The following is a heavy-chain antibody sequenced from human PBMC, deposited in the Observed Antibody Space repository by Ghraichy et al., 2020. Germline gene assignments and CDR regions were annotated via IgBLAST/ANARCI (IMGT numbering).Heavy chain of an antibody. V-gene: IGHV3-74*03. J-gene: IGHJ4*02. Sequence: GGYLRLSCAASGFTFSRYWMHWVRQAPGKGLVWVSRINGDGGSTKYADSVKGRFTISRDNAQNTVSLQMNTLRADDTAVYYCARGGSSGEFDFWGQGTLVTVSS. CDR2: INGDGGST. CDR3: ARGGSSGEFDF. CDR1: GFTFSRYW. D-gene: IGHD6-19*01.